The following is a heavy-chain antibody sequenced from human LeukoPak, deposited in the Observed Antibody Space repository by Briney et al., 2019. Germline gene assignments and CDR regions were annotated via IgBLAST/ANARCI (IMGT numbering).Heavy chain of an antibody. Sequence: GGSLRLSCAASGFTFSSYAMSWVRQAPGKGLEWVSAISGSGGSTYYADSVKGRFTISRGNSENTLYLQMNSLRAEDSAVYYCAKGGYSYGYFDYWGQGILVTVSS. CDR1: GFTFSSYA. V-gene: IGHV3-23*01. D-gene: IGHD5-18*01. J-gene: IGHJ4*02. CDR2: ISGSGGST. CDR3: AKGGYSYGYFDY.